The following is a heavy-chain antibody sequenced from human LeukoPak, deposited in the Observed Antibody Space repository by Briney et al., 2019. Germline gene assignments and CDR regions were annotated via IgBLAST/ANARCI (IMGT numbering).Heavy chain of an antibody. CDR1: GGSLSSSDHY. CDR2: IYYSGTT. V-gene: IGHV4-30-4*01. CDR3: ARGDSSSWSFKI. D-gene: IGHD6-13*01. J-gene: IGHJ4*02. Sequence: KASETLSLTCTVSGGSLSSSDHYWSWIRQPPGKGLEWNAYIYYSGTTYYNPSLKSRVSISVDTSKNQFSLKLGSVTAADTAVYYCARGDSSSWSFKIWGQGTLVTVSS.